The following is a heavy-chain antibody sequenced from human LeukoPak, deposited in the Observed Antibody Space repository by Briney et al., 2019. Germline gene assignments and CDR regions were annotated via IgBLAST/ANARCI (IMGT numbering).Heavy chain of an antibody. CDR3: ARDRCSSTSCYPGVY. V-gene: IGHV1-46*01. CDR2: INPSGGST. Sequence: ASVKLSCKASGFTFTSYYMHWVRHAPRPGLGLMGIINPSGGSTSYAQKFQGRVTMTRDTSTSTVYMELSSLRSEDTAVYYCARDRCSSTSCYPGVYWGQGSLVTVSS. CDR1: GFTFTSYY. J-gene: IGHJ4*02. D-gene: IGHD2-2*01.